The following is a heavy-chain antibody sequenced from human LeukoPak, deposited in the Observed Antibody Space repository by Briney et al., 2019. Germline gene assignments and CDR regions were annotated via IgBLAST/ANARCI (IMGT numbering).Heavy chain of an antibody. Sequence: PGGSLRLSCAASGFTVSSNYMSWVRQAPGKGLEWVSSISSSSSYIYYADSVKGRFTISRDNAKNSLYLQMNSLRAEDTAVYYCARGTLDGDGYNYNYYYYMDVWGKGTTVTVSS. J-gene: IGHJ6*03. CDR2: ISSSSSYI. CDR3: ARGTLDGDGYNYNYYYYMDV. D-gene: IGHD5-24*01. V-gene: IGHV3-21*01. CDR1: GFTVSSNY.